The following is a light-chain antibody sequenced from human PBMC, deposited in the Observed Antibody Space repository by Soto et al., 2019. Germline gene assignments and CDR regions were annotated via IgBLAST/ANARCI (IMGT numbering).Light chain of an antibody. V-gene: IGKV1-9*01. CDR2: GAS. CDR1: QDISSY. Sequence: DIQLTQSPSFLSASVGDRVTITCRASQDISSYLGWYQQEPGEAPKLLIYGASTLQSGVPSRFSGSGSGTEFTLTISSLQPEDFASYYCQQLNSYLFTFGQGTRLEIK. J-gene: IGKJ5*01. CDR3: QQLNSYLFT.